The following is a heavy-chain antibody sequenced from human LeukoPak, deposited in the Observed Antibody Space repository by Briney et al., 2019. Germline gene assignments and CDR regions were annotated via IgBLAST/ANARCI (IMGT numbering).Heavy chain of an antibody. Sequence: SETLSLTCTVSGGSVSSYYWSRIRQPPGKGLEWIGYIYYSGSTSSNPSLKSRVTISVDTSRNHFSLKLSSVTAADTAVYFCARPLLGGYRGAFDIWGQGTMVTVSS. D-gene: IGHD5-12*01. J-gene: IGHJ3*02. CDR3: ARPLLGGYRGAFDI. CDR1: GGSVSSYY. V-gene: IGHV4-59*08. CDR2: IYYSGST.